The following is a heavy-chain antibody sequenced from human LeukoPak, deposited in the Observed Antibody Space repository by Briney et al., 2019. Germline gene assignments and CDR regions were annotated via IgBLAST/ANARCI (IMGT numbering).Heavy chain of an antibody. CDR2: ISSSSSYI. CDR1: GFTFSSYS. CDR3: AKAPIGVVIMRFDY. Sequence: RSGGSLRLSCAASGFTFSSYSMNWVRQAPGKGLEWVSSISSSSSYIYYADSVKGRFTISRDNAKNSLYLQMNSLRAEDTAVYYCAKAPIGVVIMRFDYWGQGTLVTVSS. D-gene: IGHD3-3*01. V-gene: IGHV3-21*04. J-gene: IGHJ4*02.